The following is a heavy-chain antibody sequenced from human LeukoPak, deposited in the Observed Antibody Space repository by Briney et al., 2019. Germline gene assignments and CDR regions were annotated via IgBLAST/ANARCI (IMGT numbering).Heavy chain of an antibody. J-gene: IGHJ4*02. V-gene: IGHV3-30-3*01. Sequence: PGGSLRLSCAASGFTFSSYAMHWVRQAPGKGLEWVAVISYDGSNKYYADSVKGRFTISRDNSKNTLYLQMNSLRAEDTAVYYYAKDQLGYVGANYFDYWGQGTLVTVSS. CDR3: AKDQLGYVGANYFDY. CDR1: GFTFSSYA. D-gene: IGHD1-26*01. CDR2: ISYDGSNK.